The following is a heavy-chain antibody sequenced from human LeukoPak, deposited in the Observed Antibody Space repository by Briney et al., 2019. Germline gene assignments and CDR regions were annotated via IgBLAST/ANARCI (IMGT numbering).Heavy chain of an antibody. J-gene: IGHJ4*02. Sequence: SETLSLTCTVSGGSISSSSYYWGWIRQPPGKGLEWIGSIYYSGSTYYNPSLKSRVTISVDTSKNQFSLKLSSVTAADTAVYYWARHWRDLYYFDYWGQGTLVTVSS. CDR3: ARHWRDLYYFDY. V-gene: IGHV4-39*01. D-gene: IGHD2-21*02. CDR2: IYYSGST. CDR1: GGSISSSSYY.